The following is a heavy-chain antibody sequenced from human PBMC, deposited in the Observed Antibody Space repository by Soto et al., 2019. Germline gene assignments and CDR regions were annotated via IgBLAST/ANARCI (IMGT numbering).Heavy chain of an antibody. D-gene: IGHD2-2*02. CDR3: ARGLFDADIVVVPAAITYYYYYMDV. J-gene: IGHJ6*03. V-gene: IGHV3-7*01. CDR1: GFTFSSYW. Sequence: GGSLRLSCAASGFTFSSYWMSWVRQAPGKGLEWVANIKQDGSEKYYVDSVKGRFTISRDNAKNSLYLQMNSLRAEDTAVYYCARGLFDADIVVVPAAITYYYYYMDVWGKGTTVTVSS. CDR2: IKQDGSEK.